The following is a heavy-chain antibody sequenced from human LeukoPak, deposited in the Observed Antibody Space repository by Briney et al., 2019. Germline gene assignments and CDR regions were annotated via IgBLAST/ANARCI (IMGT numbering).Heavy chain of an antibody. CDR3: AKDRSGYFHYYGMDV. V-gene: IGHV3-23*01. CDR2: ISGSGGSP. D-gene: IGHD6-19*01. J-gene: IGHJ6*02. Sequence: GGSLRLSCAASGVTFSSYAMNWVRQGPGKGLEWVSAISGSGGSPYYADSVKGRLTISRDNSRNTLYLQMNSLRAEDTAVYYCAKDRSGYFHYYGMDVWGQGTTVTVSS. CDR1: GVTFSSYA.